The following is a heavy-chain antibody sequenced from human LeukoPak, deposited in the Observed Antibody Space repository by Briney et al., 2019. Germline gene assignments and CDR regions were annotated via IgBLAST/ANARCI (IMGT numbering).Heavy chain of an antibody. CDR1: GFTFSSYG. Sequence: GGSLRLSCAASGFTFSSYGMHWVRQAPGKGLEWVAFIRYDGSNKYYADSVEGRFTISRDNSKNTLYLQMNSLRAEDTAVYYCATLWFGELLLVAFDIWGQGTMVTVSS. V-gene: IGHV3-30*02. D-gene: IGHD3-10*01. J-gene: IGHJ3*02. CDR3: ATLWFGELLLVAFDI. CDR2: IRYDGSNK.